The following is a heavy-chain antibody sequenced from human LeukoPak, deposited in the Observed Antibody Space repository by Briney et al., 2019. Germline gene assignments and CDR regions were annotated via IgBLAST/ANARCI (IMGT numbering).Heavy chain of an antibody. D-gene: IGHD3-10*01. CDR1: GFTFSSYS. V-gene: IGHV3-48*01. CDR3: ARAKPKNMVRGLIMRRESRYYFDY. J-gene: IGHJ4*02. CDR2: ISSSSSTI. Sequence: GGSLRLSCAASGFTFSSYSMNWVRQAPGKGLEWVSYISSSSSTIYYADSVKGRFTISRDNSKCTLYIQMNSLRAEDTAVYYCARAKPKNMVRGLIMRRESRYYFDYWGQGTLVTVSS.